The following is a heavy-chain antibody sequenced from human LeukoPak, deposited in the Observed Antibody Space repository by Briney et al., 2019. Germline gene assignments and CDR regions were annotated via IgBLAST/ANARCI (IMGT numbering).Heavy chain of an antibody. Sequence: ASVKVSCKASGGTFSSYAISWVRQAPGQGLEWMGGIIPIFGTANYAQKFQGRVTITADESTNTAYMELSSLRSGDTAVYYCARDRVMATSRGPTLGFWGQGTLVTVSS. CDR3: ARDRVMATSRGPTLGF. CDR1: GGTFSSYA. V-gene: IGHV1-69*13. CDR2: IIPIFGTA. J-gene: IGHJ4*02. D-gene: IGHD5-24*01.